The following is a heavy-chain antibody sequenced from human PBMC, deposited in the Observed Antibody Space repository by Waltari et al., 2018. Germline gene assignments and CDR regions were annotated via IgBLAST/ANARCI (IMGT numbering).Heavy chain of an antibody. V-gene: IGHV4-4*07. CDR3: ARDNPHGYSEGMGHYYYYMDV. Sequence: QVQLQESGPGLVKPSETLSLTCTVPGASISGYYWSWIRQPAGKGLEWIGRIYSSGTTNYIPSLKSRVTMSVDTSRNQISLKLSSVTAADTAVYFWARDNPHGYSEGMGHYYYYMDVWGKGTTVTISS. D-gene: IGHD4-4*01. CDR1: GASISGYY. CDR2: IYSSGTT. J-gene: IGHJ6*03.